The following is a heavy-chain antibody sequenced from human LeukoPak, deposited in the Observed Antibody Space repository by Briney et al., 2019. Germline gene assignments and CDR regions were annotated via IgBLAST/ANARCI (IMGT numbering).Heavy chain of an antibody. D-gene: IGHD3-22*01. Sequence: SETLSLTCTVSGGSISSYYWSWIRQPPGKGGEWIGYIYYSGSINYNPSLKSRVTISIDTSKNQFSLKLSSVTAADTAVYYCARGRTYYYDSSGSYYFDYWGQGTLVTVSS. J-gene: IGHJ4*02. V-gene: IGHV4-59*01. CDR2: IYYSGSI. CDR1: GGSISSYY. CDR3: ARGRTYYYDSSGSYYFDY.